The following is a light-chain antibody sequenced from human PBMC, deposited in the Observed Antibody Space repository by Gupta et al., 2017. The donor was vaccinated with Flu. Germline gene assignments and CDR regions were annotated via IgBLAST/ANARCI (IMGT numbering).Light chain of an antibody. Sequence: EIVLTQSPGTLSLSSGARATLSCRASQSFSSDYLAWYQHKPGQAPRPLIDGTSNRATRFPDRFSGRGLGTDFALTITRLEPEYFAVYYCQQHGSSPRTSFGQGTKLEI. CDR3: QQHGSSPRTS. V-gene: IGKV3-20*01. CDR2: GTS. CDR1: QSFSSDY. J-gene: IGKJ2*01.